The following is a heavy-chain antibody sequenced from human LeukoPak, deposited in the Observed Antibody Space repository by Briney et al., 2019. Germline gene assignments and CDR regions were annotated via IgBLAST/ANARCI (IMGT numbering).Heavy chain of an antibody. V-gene: IGHV3-9*01. J-gene: IGHJ4*02. D-gene: IGHD3-22*01. CDR1: GFTFDDYA. Sequence: PGRSLRLSCAASGFTFDDYAMHWVRHAPGKGLEWVSGISWNSGSIGYADSVKGRFTISRDNAKSSLYLQMNSLRAEDTALYYCAKGGRYYYDSSGYSFDYWGQGTLVTVSS. CDR3: AKGGRYYYDSSGYSFDY. CDR2: ISWNSGSI.